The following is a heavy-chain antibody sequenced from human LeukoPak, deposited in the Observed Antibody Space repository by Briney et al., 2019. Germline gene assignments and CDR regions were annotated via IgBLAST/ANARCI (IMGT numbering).Heavy chain of an antibody. CDR2: IGSSGSNT. J-gene: IGHJ4*02. V-gene: IGHV3-21*01. CDR1: GFTFSSST. D-gene: IGHD5-24*01. CDR3: VRGDGRDY. Sequence: GGSLRLSCAASGFTFSSSTMNWVRQAPGKGLEWVSSIGSSGSNTHYADSVKGRFTISRDNAKNSLYMQMNSLRAEDTAVYYCVRGDGRDYWGQGTLATVSS.